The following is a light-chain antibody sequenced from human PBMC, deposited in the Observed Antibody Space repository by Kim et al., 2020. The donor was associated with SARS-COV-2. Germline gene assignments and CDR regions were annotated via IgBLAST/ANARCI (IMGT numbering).Light chain of an antibody. J-gene: IGKJ4*01. V-gene: IGKV3-20*01. CDR1: QSVTSNY. CDR3: QQYGSSHPT. Sequence: EIVLTQSPGTLSLSPGERATLSCRASQSVTSNYLVWYQQKPGRAPRLLMSGASTRATGIADRFSGSGSGTDFTLTISRLEPEDFAVYFCQQYGSSHPTFGGGTKLEI. CDR2: GAS.